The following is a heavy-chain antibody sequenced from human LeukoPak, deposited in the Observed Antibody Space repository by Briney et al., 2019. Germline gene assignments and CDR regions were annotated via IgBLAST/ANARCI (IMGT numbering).Heavy chain of an antibody. J-gene: IGHJ3*02. CDR3: ARVPSVIDAFDI. V-gene: IGHV4-4*02. Sequence: SGTLSLTCAVSGASISSSNWWSWVRQHPGKGLEWIAYIYYTGSTYYNPSLKSRLTISVDRSKNQFSLRLSSMTAADTAVYYCARVPSVIDAFDIWGQGTMVTVSS. CDR2: IYYTGST. D-gene: IGHD2-21*01. CDR1: GASISSSNW.